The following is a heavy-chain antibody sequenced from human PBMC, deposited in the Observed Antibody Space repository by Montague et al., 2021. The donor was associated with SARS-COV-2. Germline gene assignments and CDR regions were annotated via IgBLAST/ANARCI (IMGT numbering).Heavy chain of an antibody. CDR3: ARNQYYHSNGYFANPGYYFDY. CDR2: IKQDGSEN. J-gene: IGHJ4*02. D-gene: IGHD3-22*01. Sequence: SLRLSCAASGFTFSSYWMSWFRQAPGKGLEWVANIKQDGSENYYVDSVKGRFTVSRDNAKNSLYLQMNSLRAEDTAVYYCARNQYYHSNGYFANPGYYFDYWGQGTLLTIAS. CDR1: GFTFSSYW. V-gene: IGHV3-7*03.